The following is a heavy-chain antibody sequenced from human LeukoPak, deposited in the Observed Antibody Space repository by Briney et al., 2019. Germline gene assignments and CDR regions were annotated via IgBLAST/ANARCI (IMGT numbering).Heavy chain of an antibody. CDR2: ITWDGVIT. D-gene: IGHD3-10*01. V-gene: IGHV3-43*01. J-gene: IGHJ4*02. Sequence: GGSLSLSCEASGFVFDDYNMHWVRQAPGKGLEWVSLITWDGVITYYADSVKGRFTVSRDNSKNSLYLQMNSLRTEDSALYYCAQDVSGGSYYAWVDSWGQGTLVTVSS. CDR1: GFVFDDYN. CDR3: AQDVSGGSYYAWVDS.